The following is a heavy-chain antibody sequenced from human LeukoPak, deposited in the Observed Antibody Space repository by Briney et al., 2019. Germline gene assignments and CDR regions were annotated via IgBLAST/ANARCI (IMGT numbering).Heavy chain of an antibody. CDR2: IIPIFGTA. J-gene: IGHJ4*02. V-gene: IGHV1-69*05. Sequence: SVKVSCKASGGTFSSYAISWVRQAPGQGLEWMGGIIPIFGTANYAQKFQGRVTITTDESTSTAYMELSSLRSEDTAVYYCARRGYCSSTSCSGVYYFDYWGQGTLVTVSS. CDR1: GGTFSSYA. CDR3: ARRGYCSSTSCSGVYYFDY. D-gene: IGHD2-2*01.